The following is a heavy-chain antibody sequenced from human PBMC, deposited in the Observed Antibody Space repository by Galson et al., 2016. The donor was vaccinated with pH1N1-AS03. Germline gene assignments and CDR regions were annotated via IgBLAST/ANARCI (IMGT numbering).Heavy chain of an antibody. D-gene: IGHD6-6*01. V-gene: IGHV1-69-2*01. J-gene: IGHJ4*02. Sequence: VKVSCKVSGYTFTDYNMHWVQQAPGKGLEWMGLVDPDTSKTKYAEKFQRRVTITADTSRDTAYMDLSGLRSADTAIYYCATDGPRGSLSSWGQGTLVTVSS. CDR1: GYTFTDYN. CDR3: ATDGPRGSLSS. CDR2: VDPDTSKT.